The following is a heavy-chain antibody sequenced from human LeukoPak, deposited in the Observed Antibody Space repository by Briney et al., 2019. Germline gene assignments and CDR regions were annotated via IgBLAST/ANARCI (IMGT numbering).Heavy chain of an antibody. CDR1: GFSFSTYA. J-gene: IGHJ4*02. D-gene: IGHD6-13*01. CDR3: ATERDSSWTFDS. V-gene: IGHV3-33*01. CDR2: IWSDASNQ. Sequence: GTSLRLSCAASGFSFSTYAMHWVRQAPGRGLDWVAMIWSDASNQYYADSVKGRFTISRDNSKNTLYLQLNSLRAEDTAVYYCATERDSSWTFDSWGQGTLVTVSS.